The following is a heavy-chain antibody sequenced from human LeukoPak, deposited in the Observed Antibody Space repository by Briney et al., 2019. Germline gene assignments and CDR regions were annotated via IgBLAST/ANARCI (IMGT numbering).Heavy chain of an antibody. CDR1: GYSFTSYW. CDR3: ARDPHYYDSSGYYYGNWFDP. J-gene: IGHJ5*02. V-gene: IGHV5-51*01. CDR2: IYPGDSDT. Sequence: GESLKISCKGSGYSFTSYWIGWVRQMPGKGLEWMGIIYPGDSDTRYSPSFQGQVTISADKSISTAYLQWSSLKASDTAMYYCARDPHYYDSSGYYYGNWFDPWGQGTLVTVSS. D-gene: IGHD3-22*01.